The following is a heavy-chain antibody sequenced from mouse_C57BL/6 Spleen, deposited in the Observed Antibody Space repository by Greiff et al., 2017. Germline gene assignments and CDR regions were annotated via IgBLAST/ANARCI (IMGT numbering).Heavy chain of an antibody. V-gene: IGHV1-54*01. D-gene: IGHD4-1*01. CDR3: ARNWDVSYFDY. CDR2: INPGSGGT. Sequence: QVQLQQSGAELVRPGTSVKVSCKASGYAFTNYLIEWVKQRPGQGLEWIGVINPGSGGTNYNEKFKGKATLTADKSSSTAYMQLSSLTSEDSAVYFCARNWDVSYFDYWGQGTTLTVSS. J-gene: IGHJ2*01. CDR1: GYAFTNYL.